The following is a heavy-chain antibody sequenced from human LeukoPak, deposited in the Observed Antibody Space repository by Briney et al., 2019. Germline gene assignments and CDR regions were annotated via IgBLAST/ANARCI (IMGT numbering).Heavy chain of an antibody. CDR3: VRDALEGYYSYYYMDV. D-gene: IGHD1-1*01. V-gene: IGHV4-59*11. Sequence: PSETLSLTRSVSGGPIISHYWSWIRQPPGKGLEWIGYISNSGSTDYNPSLRSRVTISINTSKNQFSLKLTSVTAADSAVYYCVRDALEGYYSYYYMDVWGRGTTVTVSS. CDR2: ISNSGST. CDR1: GGPIISHY. J-gene: IGHJ6*03.